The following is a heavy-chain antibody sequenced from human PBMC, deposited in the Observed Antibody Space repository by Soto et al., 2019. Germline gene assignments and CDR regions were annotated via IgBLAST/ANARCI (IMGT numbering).Heavy chain of an antibody. V-gene: IGHV3-33*01. J-gene: IGHJ4*02. CDR1: GFTFSSYG. Sequence: PGGSLRLSCAASGFTFSSYGMHWVRQAPGKGLEWVAVIWYDGSNKYYADSVKGRFTISRDNSKNTLYLQMNSLRAEDTAVYYCARDFGVGRSRGSWWPQYYWGQGTLVTSPQ. CDR3: ARDFGVGRSRGSWWPQYY. D-gene: IGHD2-15*01. CDR2: IWYDGSNK.